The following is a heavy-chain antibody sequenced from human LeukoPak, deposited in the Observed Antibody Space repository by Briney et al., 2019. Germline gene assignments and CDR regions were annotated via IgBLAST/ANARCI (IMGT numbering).Heavy chain of an antibody. CDR3: ARDGSSWYKDLDY. V-gene: IGHV1-8*01. CDR2: MNPNSGNT. D-gene: IGHD6-13*01. J-gene: IGHJ4*02. CDR1: GYTFASYD. Sequence: ASVKVSCKASGYTFASYDINWVRQATGQGLEWMGWMNPNSGNTGYARKFQGRVTMTRNTSISTAYMELSSLRSEDTAVYYCARDGSSWYKDLDYWGQGTLVTVSS.